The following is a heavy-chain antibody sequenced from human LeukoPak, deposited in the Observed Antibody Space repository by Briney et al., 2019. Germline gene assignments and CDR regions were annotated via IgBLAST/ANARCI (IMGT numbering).Heavy chain of an antibody. CDR1: GFTFSSYW. D-gene: IGHD2-15*01. CDR3: ARARRGTSGGYFDY. V-gene: IGHV3-7*01. J-gene: IGHJ4*02. Sequence: GGSLRLSCAASGFTFSSYWMSWVRQAPGKGLEWVANIKQDGSEKYYVDSVKGRFTISRDNAKNSLYLQVNSLRAEDTAVYYCARARRGTSGGYFDYWGQGTLVTVSS. CDR2: IKQDGSEK.